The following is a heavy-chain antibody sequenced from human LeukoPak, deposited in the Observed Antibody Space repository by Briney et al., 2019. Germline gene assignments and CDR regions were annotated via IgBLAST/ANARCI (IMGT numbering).Heavy chain of an antibody. V-gene: IGHV3-23*01. CDR1: GFTFSSYA. Sequence: GGSLRLSCAASGFTFSSYAMSWVRQAPGKGLEWVSGISGSGGSTYYADSVKGRFTISRDNSKNTLYLQMNSLKAEDTAVYYCAKVVFEYGSGSYYYYFDYWGQGTLVTVSS. D-gene: IGHD3-10*01. J-gene: IGHJ4*02. CDR2: ISGSGGST. CDR3: AKVVFEYGSGSYYYYFDY.